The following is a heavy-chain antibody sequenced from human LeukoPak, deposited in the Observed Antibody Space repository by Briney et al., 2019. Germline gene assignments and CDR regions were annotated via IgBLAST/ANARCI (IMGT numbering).Heavy chain of an antibody. Sequence: GGSLRLSCAASGFPLSSYAMSWVRQASGKGLEWVSATSSSDPGTYYADSVRGRFTISRDNSKNTLYLQMNSLRAEDTAVYYCAGSGIAAAGSFDYWGQGTLVTVSS. CDR2: TSSSDPGT. V-gene: IGHV3-23*01. J-gene: IGHJ4*02. D-gene: IGHD6-13*01. CDR1: GFPLSSYA. CDR3: AGSGIAAAGSFDY.